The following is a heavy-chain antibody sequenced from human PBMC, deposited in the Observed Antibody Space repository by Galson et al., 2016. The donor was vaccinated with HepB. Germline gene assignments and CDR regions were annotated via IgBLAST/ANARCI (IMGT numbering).Heavy chain of an antibody. CDR2: IWYDGSPK. CDR3: ARDYRSIPPAYYFDY. V-gene: IGHV3-33*01. Sequence: SLRLSCAASGFIFSSYAMHWVRQAPGKGLEWVAVIWYDGSPKYYADSVKGRFTISRDNSKNTLYLQMNSLRAEDTAVYYCARDYRSIPPAYYFDYWGQGTLVAVS. J-gene: IGHJ4*02. D-gene: IGHD1-14*01. CDR1: GFIFSSYA.